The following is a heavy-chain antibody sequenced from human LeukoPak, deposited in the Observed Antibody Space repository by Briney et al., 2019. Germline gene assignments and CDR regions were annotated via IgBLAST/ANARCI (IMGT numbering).Heavy chain of an antibody. CDR1: DDSITMYY. CDR3: ARHRDREFGELPNWFDP. V-gene: IGHV4-34*01. J-gene: IGHJ5*02. Sequence: SETLSLTCSVSDDSITMYYWTWIRQPPGKGLEWIGEINHSGSTNYNPSLKSRVTISVDTSKNQFSLKLSSVTAADTAVYYCARHRDREFGELPNWFDPWGQGTLVTVSS. CDR2: INHSGST. D-gene: IGHD3-10*01.